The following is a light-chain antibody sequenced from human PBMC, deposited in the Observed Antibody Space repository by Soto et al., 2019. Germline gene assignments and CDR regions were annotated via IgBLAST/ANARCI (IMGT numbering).Light chain of an antibody. J-gene: IGKJ5*01. Sequence: DIQMTQSPSTLSASVGDRVTITCRASQSISSWLAWYQQKPGKAPKLLIYKASSLESGVPSRFSGSGSGTEFTLTINSLQADDFATYYCQQHNSFSINFGQGTRLEIK. V-gene: IGKV1-5*03. CDR1: QSISSW. CDR2: KAS. CDR3: QQHNSFSIN.